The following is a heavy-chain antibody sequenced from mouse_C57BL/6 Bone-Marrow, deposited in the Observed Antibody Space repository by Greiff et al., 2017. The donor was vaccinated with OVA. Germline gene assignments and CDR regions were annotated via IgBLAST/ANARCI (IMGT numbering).Heavy chain of an antibody. CDR2: IYPGDGDT. J-gene: IGHJ2*01. CDR3: ARWAPYYFDY. CDR1: GYAFSSSW. Sequence: QVQLKQSGPELVKPGASVKISCKASGYAFSSSWMNWVKQRPGKGLVWIGRIYPGDGDTNYNGKFKGKATLTADKSSSTAYMQLSSRTSEDSAVYFCARWAPYYFDYWGQGTTLTVSS. V-gene: IGHV1-82*01.